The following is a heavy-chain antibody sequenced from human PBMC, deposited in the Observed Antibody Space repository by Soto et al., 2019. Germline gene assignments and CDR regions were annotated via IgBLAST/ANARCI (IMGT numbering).Heavy chain of an antibody. CDR2: IYYSGRT. CDR1: GGSITSVGYS. CDR3: ARDDYSDFIYYGMDV. J-gene: IGHJ6*02. D-gene: IGHD3-22*01. Sequence: PSETLSLTCAVSGGSITSVGYSWSRIRQAPGKGLEWIGNIYYSGRTKYNPSLKSRVTISVDTSKNQFSLKVSSVSAADTAVYYCARDDYSDFIYYGMDVWGQGTTVTVSS. V-gene: IGHV4-61*08.